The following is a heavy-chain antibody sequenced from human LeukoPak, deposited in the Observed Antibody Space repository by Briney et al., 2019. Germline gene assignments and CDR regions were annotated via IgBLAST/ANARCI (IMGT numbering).Heavy chain of an antibody. V-gene: IGHV3-30-3*01. J-gene: IGHJ4*02. CDR2: ISYDGSNK. Sequence: GGSLRLSCAASGFTFSSYAMHWVRQAPGKGLEWVAVISYDGSNKYYADSVKGRFTISRDNSKNTLYLQMNSLRAEDTAVYYCARDSSSSWYFDYWGQGTLVTASS. CDR1: GFTFSSYA. CDR3: ARDSSSSWYFDY. D-gene: IGHD6-13*01.